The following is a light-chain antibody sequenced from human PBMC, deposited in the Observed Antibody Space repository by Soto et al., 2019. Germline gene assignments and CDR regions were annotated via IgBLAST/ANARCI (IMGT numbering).Light chain of an antibody. J-gene: IGLJ3*02. CDR3: SSCSNSRTLV. V-gene: IGLV2-14*03. Sequence: QSALTQPASVSGSPGQSITISCTGTSSDVGRYNYVSWYQQHPGKAPKLLIYDVTKRPSGVSDRFSGSKSGNTASLTISGLQTEDEADYYCSSCSNSRTLVFGGGTQLTVL. CDR1: SSDVGRYNY. CDR2: DVT.